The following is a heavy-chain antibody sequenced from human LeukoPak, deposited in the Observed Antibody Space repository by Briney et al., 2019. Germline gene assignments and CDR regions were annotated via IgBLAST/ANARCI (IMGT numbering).Heavy chain of an antibody. D-gene: IGHD5-12*01. Sequence: SVKVSCKASGGTFSSYAISWVRQAPGQGLEWMGGIIPIFGTANYAQKFQGRVTITADKSTSTAYMELSSLRSKDTAVYYCARQTWIDQYYFDYWGQGTLVSVSS. CDR3: ARQTWIDQYYFDY. V-gene: IGHV1-69*06. CDR1: GGTFSSYA. J-gene: IGHJ4*02. CDR2: IIPIFGTA.